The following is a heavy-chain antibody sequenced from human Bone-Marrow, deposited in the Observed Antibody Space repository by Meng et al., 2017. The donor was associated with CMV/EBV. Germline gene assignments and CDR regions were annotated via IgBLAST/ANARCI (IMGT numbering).Heavy chain of an antibody. D-gene: IGHD1-26*01. Sequence: YGRSFRGYYWSWIRQPPGKGLEWSGEINHSGSTNYNPSLKSRVTISVDTSKNQFSLKLSSVTAADTAVYYCAKDSYSGSYYGTFDYWGQGTLVTVSS. CDR1: GRSFRGYY. V-gene: IGHV4-34*01. CDR3: AKDSYSGSYYGTFDY. CDR2: INHSGST. J-gene: IGHJ4*02.